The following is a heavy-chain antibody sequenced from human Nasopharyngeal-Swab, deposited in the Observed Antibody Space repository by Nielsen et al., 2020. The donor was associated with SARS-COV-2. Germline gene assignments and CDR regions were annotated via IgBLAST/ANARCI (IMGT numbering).Heavy chain of an antibody. D-gene: IGHD2-21*02. V-gene: IGHV3-15*01. CDR2: IKSKTDGGTT. Sequence: SCAAPGFTFSNAWMSWVRQAPGKGLAWVGRIKSKTDGGTTDYAAPVKGRFTISRDDSKNTLYLQMNSLKTEDTAVYYCTTRGVVYCGGDCYSPGAFDIWGQGTMVTVSS. CDR1: GFTFSNAW. CDR3: TTRGVVYCGGDCYSPGAFDI. J-gene: IGHJ3*02.